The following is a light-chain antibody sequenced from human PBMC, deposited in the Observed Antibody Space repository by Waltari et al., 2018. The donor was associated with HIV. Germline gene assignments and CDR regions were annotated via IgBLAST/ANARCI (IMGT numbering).Light chain of an antibody. CDR3: NSYRSDSTYV. CDR1: RRDVGGDNF. Sequence: QSALTQPASVSGSPGQSITISCTGTRRDVGGDNFVSWYQQHPGKVPKPIIYEVSKRPSGVSNRFSASKSGNTTSLTISGLQAEDEADYYCNSYRSDSTYVFGTGTKVTVL. V-gene: IGLV2-14*03. CDR2: EVS. J-gene: IGLJ1*01.